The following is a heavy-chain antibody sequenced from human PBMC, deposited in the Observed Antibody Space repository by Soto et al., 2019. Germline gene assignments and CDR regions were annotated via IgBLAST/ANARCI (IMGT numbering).Heavy chain of an antibody. V-gene: IGHV3-30*18. CDR3: AKDLQSYGDYDYYCYGMDV. CDR1: GFTFSTYG. CDR2: ISYDGTNK. D-gene: IGHD4-17*01. J-gene: IGHJ6*02. Sequence: QVQLVESGGGEVQPGRSLTISCAASGFTFSTYGMHWVSQTPVKGLEWVAVISYDGTNKFYSDSVKGRFTISRDNFKNTLTMQMNSLRADDKAVYSCAKDLQSYGDYDYYCYGMDVWGLGTRVTVSS.